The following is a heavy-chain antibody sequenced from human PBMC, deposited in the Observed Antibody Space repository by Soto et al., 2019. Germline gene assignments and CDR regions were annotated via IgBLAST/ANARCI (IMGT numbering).Heavy chain of an antibody. D-gene: IGHD2-21*01. J-gene: IGHJ3*02. V-gene: IGHV3-23*01. Sequence: GGSLRLSCAASGFTFSSYAMSWVRQAPGKGLEWVSAISGSGGSTYYADSVKGRFTISRDNSKNTLYLQMNSLRAEDTAVYYCAKVSPEVVIALTSPFSDIWGQGTMVTVSS. CDR3: AKVSPEVVIALTSPFSDI. CDR1: GFTFSSYA. CDR2: ISGSGGST.